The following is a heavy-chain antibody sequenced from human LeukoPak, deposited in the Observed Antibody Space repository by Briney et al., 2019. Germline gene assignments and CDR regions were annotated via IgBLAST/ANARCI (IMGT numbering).Heavy chain of an antibody. CDR3: ARTSEGGYFDY. CDR2: INGDGSGI. J-gene: IGHJ4*02. Sequence: GGSLRLSCAVSGFTFSNYWMHWVRQAPGKGLVWVSRINGDGSGISYADSVKGRFTMSRDNPKNRLYLQMNSLRAEDTAVYYCARTSEGGYFDYWGQGAVVTVSS. D-gene: IGHD1-14*01. V-gene: IGHV3-74*01. CDR1: GFTFSNYW.